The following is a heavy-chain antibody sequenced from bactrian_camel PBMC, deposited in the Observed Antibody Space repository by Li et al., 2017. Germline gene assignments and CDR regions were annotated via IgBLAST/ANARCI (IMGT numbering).Heavy chain of an antibody. Sequence: QVQLVESGGGSVKAGGSLTLTCVASGYSYNRYCMGWFRLAPGKEREGVAIIDTDGSTFYADSVAGRFTISQDNSKNTLSLQMNSLKPEDTAMYYCAIEAVGWCPLYAGGYYFQTSDFTYWGQGTQVTVS. CDR1: GYSYNRYC. CDR3: AIEAVGWCPLYAGGYYFQTSDFTY. D-gene: IGHD2*01. V-gene: IGHV3S9*01. CDR2: IDTDGST. J-gene: IGHJ6*01.